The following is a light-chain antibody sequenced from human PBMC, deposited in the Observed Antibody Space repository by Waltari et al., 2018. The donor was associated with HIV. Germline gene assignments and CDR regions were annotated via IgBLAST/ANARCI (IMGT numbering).Light chain of an antibody. Sequence: QSALTQPASVSGSPGQPITISCTGTSNDVGAYDYVPWYHQSPGKVPKLLIYDVYNRPSRISNRFSGSKSGNTAFLTISGLRAEDEADYYCASFTSGRLNVFGSGTKVTVL. CDR2: DVY. CDR1: SNDVGAYDY. CDR3: ASFTSGRLNV. J-gene: IGLJ1*01. V-gene: IGLV2-14*01.